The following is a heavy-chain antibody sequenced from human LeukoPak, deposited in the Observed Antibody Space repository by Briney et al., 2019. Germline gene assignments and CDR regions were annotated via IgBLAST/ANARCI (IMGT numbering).Heavy chain of an antibody. Sequence: SETLSLTCAVYGGSFSGYYWSWIRQPPGKGLEWIGEINHSGSTNYNPSLKSRVTISVDTSKNQFSLKLSSVTAADTAVYYRARGPGGYWGQGTLVTVSS. V-gene: IGHV4-34*01. CDR3: ARGPGGY. CDR1: GGSFSGYY. D-gene: IGHD3-10*01. J-gene: IGHJ4*02. CDR2: INHSGST.